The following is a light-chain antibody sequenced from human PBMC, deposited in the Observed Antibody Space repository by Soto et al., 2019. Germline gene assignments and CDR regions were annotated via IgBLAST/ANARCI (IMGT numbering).Light chain of an antibody. CDR2: GAS. CDR1: QTINNN. CDR3: QHYNNGPR. Sequence: ETVMTQSPATLSVSPGEGATLSCRASQTINNNLAWYQQKPGQAPRLLIYGASRRATGVPARFSGSGSGTEFTLTISSLQSEDLVVYYCQHYNNGPRFGQGTKVDVK. J-gene: IGKJ1*01. V-gene: IGKV3-15*01.